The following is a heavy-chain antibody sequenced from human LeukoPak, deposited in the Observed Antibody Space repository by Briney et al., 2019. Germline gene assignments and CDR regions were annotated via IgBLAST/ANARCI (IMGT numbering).Heavy chain of an antibody. CDR1: GGTFSSYA. CDR2: IIPIFGTA. CDR3: ARGRYSSGWPSDY. D-gene: IGHD6-19*01. Sequence: ASVKVSCKASGGTFSSYAISWVRQAPGQGLEWMGRIIPIFGTANYAQKFQGRVTITTDESTSTAYMELSSLRSENTAVYYCARGRYSSGWPSDYWGQGTLVTVSS. V-gene: IGHV1-69*05. J-gene: IGHJ4*02.